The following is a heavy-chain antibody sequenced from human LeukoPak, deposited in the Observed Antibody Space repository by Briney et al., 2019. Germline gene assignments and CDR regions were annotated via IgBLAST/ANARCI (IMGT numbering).Heavy chain of an antibody. CDR2: INHSGST. Sequence: SETLSLTCAVYGGSFSGYYWSWIRQPPGKGLEWIGEINHSGSTNYNPSLKSRVTISVDTSKNQFSLKLSSVTAADTAVYYCARRMTTVTTHYYYYYYMDVWSKGTTVTVSS. D-gene: IGHD4-17*01. CDR3: ARRMTTVTTHYYYYYYMDV. CDR1: GGSFSGYY. V-gene: IGHV4-34*01. J-gene: IGHJ6*03.